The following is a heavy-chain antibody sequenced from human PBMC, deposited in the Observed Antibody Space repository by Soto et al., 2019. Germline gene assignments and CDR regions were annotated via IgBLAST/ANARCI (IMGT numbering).Heavy chain of an antibody. V-gene: IGHV4-38-2*02. Sequence: SETLSLTCAVSGYSISSGYYWGWIRQPPGKGLEWIGSIYHSGSTYYNPSLKSRVTISVDTSKNQSSLKLSSVTAADTAVYYCARESDYYDSSGYRSFDYWGQGTLVTVSS. J-gene: IGHJ4*02. D-gene: IGHD3-22*01. CDR1: GYSISSGYY. CDR2: IYHSGST. CDR3: ARESDYYDSSGYRSFDY.